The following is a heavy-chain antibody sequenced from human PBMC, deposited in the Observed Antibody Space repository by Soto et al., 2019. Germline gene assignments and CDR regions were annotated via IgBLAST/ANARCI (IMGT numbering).Heavy chain of an antibody. CDR2: IDWDDDN. V-gene: IGHV2-70*11. CDR1: GFSLSTRGMC. D-gene: IGHD6-13*01. Sequence: SGPTLVHINQKLKLTCTFSGFSLSTRGMCVSWIRQPPGKALKWLACIDWDDDNYYSTSLKIRLTISKDPSINQVVLTVHNIDPVDTATYYCARIRFKQLASYFHLGMDVGGQ. CDR3: ARIRFKQLASYFHLGMDV. J-gene: IGHJ6*02.